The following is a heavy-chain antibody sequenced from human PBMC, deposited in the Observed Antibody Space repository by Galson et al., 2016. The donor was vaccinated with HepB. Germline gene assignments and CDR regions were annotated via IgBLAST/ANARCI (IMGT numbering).Heavy chain of an antibody. CDR1: GVTVSNNY. D-gene: IGHD3/OR15-3a*01. Sequence: SLRLSCAASGVTVSNNYMSWVRQAPGRGLEWVSVIYSGGDTYYADSVKGRFTISRDNFENTVYLQMNSLRAEDTAIYYCARDTWTLNGGQGTLVTVSS. V-gene: IGHV3-66*01. CDR3: ARDTWTLN. CDR2: IYSGGDT. J-gene: IGHJ4*02.